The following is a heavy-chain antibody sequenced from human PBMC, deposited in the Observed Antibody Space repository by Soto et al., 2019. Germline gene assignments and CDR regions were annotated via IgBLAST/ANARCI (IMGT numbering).Heavy chain of an antibody. CDR3: ARYSGSYSNWFDP. D-gene: IGHD1-26*01. J-gene: IGHJ5*02. CDR1: GGSISSYY. V-gene: IGHV4-59*01. CDR2: IYYSGST. Sequence: SETLSLTCTVSGGSISSYYWSWIRQPPGKGLEWIGYIYYSGSTNYNPSLKSRVTISVDTSKNQFSLKLSSVTAADTAVYYCARYSGSYSNWFDPWSQGTLVTVSS.